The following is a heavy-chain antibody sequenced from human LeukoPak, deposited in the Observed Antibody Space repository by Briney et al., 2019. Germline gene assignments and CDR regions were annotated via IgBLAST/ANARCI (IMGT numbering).Heavy chain of an antibody. CDR3: ARVAAGYSVNYFDY. D-gene: IGHD4-23*01. CDR2: ISTGSSTT. J-gene: IGHJ4*02. V-gene: IGHV3-48*02. CDR1: EFAFSTYN. Sequence: GGSLRLSCAASEFAFSTYNMNWVRQAPGKGLEWVSYISTGSSTTYYADSVKGRFTISRDNIENSLYLQMNSLRDEDTAVYYCARVAAGYSVNYFDYWGQGTLVTVSS.